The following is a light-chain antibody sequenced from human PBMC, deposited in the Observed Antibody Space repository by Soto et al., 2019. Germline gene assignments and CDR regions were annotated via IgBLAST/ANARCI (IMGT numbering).Light chain of an antibody. CDR3: SSFTSILGL. CDR1: VSEVAGYTY. V-gene: IGLV2-14*03. Sequence: QSALTQPASVSGSPGQSITISCTGAVSEVAGYTYVSWYQQHPGKGPIVIIYDVSNRPSGVSNRFSGSKSGTTASLTISGLQAEDEADYYCSSFTSILGLFGGGTKVTVL. J-gene: IGLJ2*01. CDR2: DVS.